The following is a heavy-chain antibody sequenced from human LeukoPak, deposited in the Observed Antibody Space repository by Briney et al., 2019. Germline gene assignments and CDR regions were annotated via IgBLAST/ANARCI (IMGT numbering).Heavy chain of an antibody. CDR2: IIPIFGTA. CDR3: ARQSGDEAAGTNYFDY. V-gene: IGHV1-69*13. D-gene: IGHD6-13*01. CDR1: GGTFSSYA. J-gene: IGHJ4*02. Sequence: GASVKVSCKASGGTFSSYAISWVRQAPGQGLEWMGGIIPIFGTANYAQKFQGRVTITADESTSTAYMELSSLRSEDTAVYYCARQSGDEAAGTNYFDYWGQGTLVTVSS.